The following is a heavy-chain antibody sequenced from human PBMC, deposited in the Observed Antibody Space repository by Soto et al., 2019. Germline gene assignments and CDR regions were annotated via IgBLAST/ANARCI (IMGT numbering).Heavy chain of an antibody. CDR1: GGTFRTFA. D-gene: IGHD3-10*01. CDR3: ARGGSTMVRGPLVYGLDV. J-gene: IGHJ6*02. CDR2: IIPVFGTP. Sequence: QVQLVQSGAEVKEPGSSVKVSFKASGGTFRTFAISWLRQAPGHGPEWMGGIIPVFGTPNYAQKFQGRVTITADESTSTAYMELSSLRSEDTAVDYCARGGSTMVRGPLVYGLDVWGQGTTVTVS. V-gene: IGHV1-69*01.